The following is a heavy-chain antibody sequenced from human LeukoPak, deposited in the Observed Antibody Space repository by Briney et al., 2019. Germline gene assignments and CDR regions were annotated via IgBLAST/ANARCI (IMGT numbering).Heavy chain of an antibody. V-gene: IGHV4-61*02. D-gene: IGHD1-26*01. CDR2: INTSGTT. Sequence: KTSETLSLTCTVSGASISSGSNSWGWIRQPAGKGLAWIGRINTSGTTNYNPSLKSQVTMSIDTSKNQFSLKLSSVTAADTAVYYCARGVGAYYMDVWGKGTTVTISS. J-gene: IGHJ6*03. CDR1: GASISSGSNS. CDR3: ARGVGAYYMDV.